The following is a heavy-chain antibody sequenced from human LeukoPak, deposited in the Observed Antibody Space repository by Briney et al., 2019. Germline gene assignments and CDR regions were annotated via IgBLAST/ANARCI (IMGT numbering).Heavy chain of an antibody. Sequence: NPSETLSLTCTVSGGSTSSSGYYWGWIRQPPGKGLQWIGSIHHSGSTYYNPSLKSRVTISVDTSKNQFSLKLSSVTAADTAVYYCARTSSSGLVGGYYFDYWGQGTLVTVSS. V-gene: IGHV4-39*07. J-gene: IGHJ4*02. D-gene: IGHD6-19*01. CDR3: ARTSSSGLVGGYYFDY. CDR1: GGSTSSSGYY. CDR2: IHHSGST.